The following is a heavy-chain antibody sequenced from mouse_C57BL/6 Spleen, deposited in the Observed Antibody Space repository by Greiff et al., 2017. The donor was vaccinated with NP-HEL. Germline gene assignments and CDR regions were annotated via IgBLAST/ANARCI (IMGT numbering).Heavy chain of an antibody. CDR2: ISDGGSYT. Sequence: EVMLVESGGGLVKPGGSLKLSCAASGFTFSSYAMSWVRQTPEKRLEWVATISDGGSYTYYPDNVKGRFTISRDNAKNNLYLQMSHLKSEDTAMYYCARETGLYSNYYYFDYWGQGTTLTVSS. CDR3: ARETGLYSNYYYFDY. J-gene: IGHJ2*01. V-gene: IGHV5-4*01. CDR1: GFTFSSYA. D-gene: IGHD2-5*01.